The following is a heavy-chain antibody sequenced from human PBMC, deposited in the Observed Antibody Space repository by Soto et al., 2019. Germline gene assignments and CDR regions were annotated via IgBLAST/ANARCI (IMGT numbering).Heavy chain of an antibody. CDR1: GGSFSGYY. CDR3: ARMTTVTMGSYYYYYYGMDV. D-gene: IGHD4-17*01. J-gene: IGHJ6*02. Sequence: SETLSLACAVYGGSFSGYYWSWIRQPPGKGLEWIGEINHSGSTNYNPSLKSRVAISVDTSKNQFSLKLSSVTAADTAVYYCARMTTVTMGSYYYYYYGMDVWGQGTTVTVSS. V-gene: IGHV4-34*01. CDR2: INHSGST.